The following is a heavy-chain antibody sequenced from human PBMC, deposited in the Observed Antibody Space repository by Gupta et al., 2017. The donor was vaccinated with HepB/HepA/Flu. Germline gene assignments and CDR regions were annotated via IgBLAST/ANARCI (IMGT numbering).Heavy chain of an antibody. V-gene: IGHV5-51*01. CDR3: ARQGAEYYYDSSGYYYNWFDP. CDR2: IYPGDSDT. CDR1: GYSFTSYW. J-gene: IGHJ5*02. D-gene: IGHD3-22*01. Sequence: EVQLVQSGAEVKKPGESLKISCKGSGYSFTSYWIGWVRQMPGNGLEWMGIIYPGDSDTRYSPSFQGQVTISADKSISTAYLQWSSLKASDTAMYYCARQGAEYYYDSSGYYYNWFDPWGQGTLVTVSS.